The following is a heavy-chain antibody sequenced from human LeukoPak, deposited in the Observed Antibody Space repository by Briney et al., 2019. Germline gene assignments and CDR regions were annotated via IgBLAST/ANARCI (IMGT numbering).Heavy chain of an antibody. D-gene: IGHD6-19*01. J-gene: IGHJ4*02. Sequence: GGSLRLSCAASGFTVSSNYMSWVRQAPGKGLEWVSVIYGGDSTYYADSVKGRFTISRDNSKNTLYLQMSSLRAEDTAVYYCARVLSSGWYYDYWGQGTLFTVSS. CDR2: IYGGDST. CDR3: ARVLSSGWYYDY. V-gene: IGHV3-53*01. CDR1: GFTVSSNY.